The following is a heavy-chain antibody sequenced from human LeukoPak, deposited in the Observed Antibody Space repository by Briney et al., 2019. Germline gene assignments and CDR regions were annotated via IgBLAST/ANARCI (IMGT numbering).Heavy chain of an antibody. J-gene: IGHJ4*02. V-gene: IGHV1-18*01. Sequence: ASVKVSCKASGYTFTSYGISWVRQAPGQGLEWMGWTSADNGNTNYAQKLQGRVTMTTDTSTSTAYMERRSVRSDDTAVYYCARDTTPHSSIDYWGQGTLVTVSS. D-gene: IGHD5-18*01. CDR2: TSADNGNT. CDR3: ARDTTPHSSIDY. CDR1: GYTFTSYG.